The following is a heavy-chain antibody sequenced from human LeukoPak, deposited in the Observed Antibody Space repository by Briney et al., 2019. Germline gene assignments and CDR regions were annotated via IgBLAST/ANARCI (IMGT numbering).Heavy chain of an antibody. J-gene: IGHJ4*02. D-gene: IGHD6-19*01. CDR3: ARHVSVAVTNFFDY. CDR2: IYYNGYT. CDR1: GGSIGTYY. V-gene: IGHV4-59*08. Sequence: SETLSLTCTVSGGSIGTYYWSWIRQPPGKGLEWIGYIYYNGYTDYNPSLKSRVTISVHTSKNQFSLRLSSVTAADTAVYYCARHVSVAVTNFFDYWGQGTLVTVSS.